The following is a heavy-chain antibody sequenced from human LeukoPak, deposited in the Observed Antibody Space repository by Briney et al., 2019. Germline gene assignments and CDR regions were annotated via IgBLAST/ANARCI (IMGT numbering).Heavy chain of an antibody. Sequence: GGSLRLSCAASGFTLGSYGMTWVRQAPEKGLEWVSSVSISGENTYYADSVKGRFTISRDNSKDTLYLLMSSLRADDTAVYYCARGRGRNPSGYYYYMDVWGKGTTVTISS. J-gene: IGHJ6*03. CDR1: GFTLGSYG. CDR3: ARGRGRNPSGYYYYMDV. CDR2: VSISGENT. V-gene: IGHV3-23*05. D-gene: IGHD2-15*01.